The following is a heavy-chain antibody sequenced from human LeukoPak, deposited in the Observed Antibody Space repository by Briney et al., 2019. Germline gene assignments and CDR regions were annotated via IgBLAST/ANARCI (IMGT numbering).Heavy chain of an antibody. CDR2: IYTSGST. V-gene: IGHV4-4*09. D-gene: IGHD2-2*01. CDR1: GGSISSYY. CDR3: ARRSPYQLLFHYYYYMDV. Sequence: SETLSLTCTVSGGSISSYYWSWIRQPPGKGLEWIGYIYTSGSTNYNPSLKNRVTISVDTSKNQFSLKLSSVTAADTAVYYCARRSPYQLLFHYYYYMDVWGKGTTVTVSS. J-gene: IGHJ6*03.